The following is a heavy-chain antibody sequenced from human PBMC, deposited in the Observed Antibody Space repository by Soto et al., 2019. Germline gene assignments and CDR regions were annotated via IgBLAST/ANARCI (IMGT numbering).Heavy chain of an antibody. Sequence: QLQLQESGSGLVKPSQTLSLTCAVSGGSIISGGYSWSWIRQPPGKGLEWIGYIYHSGSTYYNPSFNSGVTTSVDRSKNQFCLKLSSVTEEDTAVYYCARVPNRWGQGTLVTVSS. J-gene: IGHJ5*02. CDR2: IYHSGST. V-gene: IGHV4-30-2*01. CDR3: ARVPNR. D-gene: IGHD2-2*01. CDR1: GGSIISGGYS.